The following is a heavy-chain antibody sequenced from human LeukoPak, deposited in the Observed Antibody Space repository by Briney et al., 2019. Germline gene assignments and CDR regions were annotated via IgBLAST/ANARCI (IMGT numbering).Heavy chain of an antibody. D-gene: IGHD5-18*01. CDR1: GGSISSYY. V-gene: IGHV4-59*08. J-gene: IGHJ4*02. CDR2: IYYSGST. CDR3: ARWGYSYGDDS. Sequence: SETLSLTCTVSGGSISSYYWSWIRQPPGKGLEWIGNIYYSGSTNYNPSLKSRVTISVDTSKNQFSLKLSSVTAADTAVHYCARWGYSYGDDSWGQGTLVTVSS.